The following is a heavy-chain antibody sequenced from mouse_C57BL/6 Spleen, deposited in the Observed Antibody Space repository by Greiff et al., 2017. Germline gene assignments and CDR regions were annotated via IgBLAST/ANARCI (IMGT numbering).Heavy chain of an antibody. V-gene: IGHV3-6*01. Sequence: VQLQQSGPGLVKPSQSLSLTCSVTGYSITSGYYWNWIRQFPGNKLEWMGYISYDGSNNYNPSLKNRISITRDTSKNQFFLKLNSVTTEDTATYYCAREGTTVVADYFDYWGQGTTRTVSS. J-gene: IGHJ2*01. CDR1: GYSITSGYY. CDR3: AREGTTVVADYFDY. CDR2: ISYDGSN. D-gene: IGHD1-1*01.